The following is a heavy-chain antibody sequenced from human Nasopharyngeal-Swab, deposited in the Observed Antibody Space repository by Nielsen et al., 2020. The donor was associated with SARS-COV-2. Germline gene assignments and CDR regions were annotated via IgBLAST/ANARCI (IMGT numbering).Heavy chain of an antibody. J-gene: IGHJ6*02. Sequence: SRADSGFTFRRYWMSWVRQAPGTGVELVAKVKQDGSEQYYEDSVKGRFTISRDNAKNSLYLQMNSLRAEDTAVYYCARDKGMRDYVWGSYRSSSYYYYGMDVWGQGTTVTVSS. CDR2: VKQDGSEQ. CDR1: GFTFRRYW. D-gene: IGHD3-16*02. CDR3: ARDKGMRDYVWGSYRSSSYYYYGMDV. V-gene: IGHV3-7*01.